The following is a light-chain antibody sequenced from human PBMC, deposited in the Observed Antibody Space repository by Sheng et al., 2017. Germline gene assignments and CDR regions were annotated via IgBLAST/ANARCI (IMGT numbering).Light chain of an antibody. J-gene: IGKJ4*01. CDR1: QSVSIW. CDR3: QKYDNAPLT. V-gene: IGKV1-5*03. Sequence: DIQMTQSPSTLSASVGDRVSITCRASQSVSIWLAWYQQKPGKAPKLLIYKASTLQSGVPSRFSGSGSGTDFTLTISSLQPEDVATYYCQKYDNAPLTFGGGTKVEIK. CDR2: KAS.